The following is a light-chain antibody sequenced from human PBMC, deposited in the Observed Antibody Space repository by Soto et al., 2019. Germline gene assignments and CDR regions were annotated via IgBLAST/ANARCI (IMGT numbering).Light chain of an antibody. CDR3: QQSYSTLRT. CDR2: AAS. CDR1: QSIRSN. V-gene: IGKV1-39*01. J-gene: IGKJ1*01. Sequence: DIQMTQSPSSLSASVGDRVTITCRASQSIRSNLNWYQQKPGKAPKRLIYAASSLQSGVPSRFSGSGSGTDFSLTISSLQPEDFATYYCQQSYSTLRTFGQGTKVEIK.